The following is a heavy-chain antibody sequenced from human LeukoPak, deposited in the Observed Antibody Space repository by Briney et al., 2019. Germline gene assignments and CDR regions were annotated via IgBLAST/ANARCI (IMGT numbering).Heavy chain of an antibody. Sequence: GGSLRLSCAASGFTFSNYAMSWVRQAPGKGLEWVANIKQDGSEKYYVDSVKGRFTISRDNAKNSLYLQMNSLRAEDTAVYYCARGQGDTSNYWGQGTLVTVSS. CDR1: GFTFSNYA. V-gene: IGHV3-7*01. D-gene: IGHD3-16*01. CDR2: IKQDGSEK. CDR3: ARGQGDTSNY. J-gene: IGHJ4*02.